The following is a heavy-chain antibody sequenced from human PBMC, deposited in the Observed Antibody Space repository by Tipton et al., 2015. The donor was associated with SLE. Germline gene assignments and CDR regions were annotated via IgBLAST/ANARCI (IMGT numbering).Heavy chain of an antibody. CDR3: AKDSVAVLGAGSFDI. J-gene: IGHJ3*02. Sequence: SLRLSCAASGFTFSSYAMSWVRQAPGKGLEWVSGISGSGDTTYYADSVKGRFTISRDDSKNTLYLQMNSLRAEDTAVYYCAKDSVAVLGAGSFDIWGQGTMVTVSS. CDR2: ISGSGDTT. CDR1: GFTFSSYA. D-gene: IGHD3-16*01. V-gene: IGHV3-23*01.